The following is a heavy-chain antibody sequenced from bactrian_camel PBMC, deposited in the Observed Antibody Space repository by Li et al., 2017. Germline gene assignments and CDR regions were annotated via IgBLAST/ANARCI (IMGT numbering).Heavy chain of an antibody. J-gene: IGHJ4*01. CDR3: AADPDYRWYRPGCGDNKF. CDR1: GYTVSRSC. D-gene: IGHD6*01. CDR2: IAGDGYT. V-gene: IGHV3S57*01. Sequence: HVQLVESGGGSVQAGGSLRLSCAVTGYTVSRSCMAWFRQAPGKERVWVATIAGDGYTGYADSVKGRFTISKDNAKNTLYLQMNSLKPEDTAMYYCAADPDYRWYRPGCGDNKFWGQGTQVTVS.